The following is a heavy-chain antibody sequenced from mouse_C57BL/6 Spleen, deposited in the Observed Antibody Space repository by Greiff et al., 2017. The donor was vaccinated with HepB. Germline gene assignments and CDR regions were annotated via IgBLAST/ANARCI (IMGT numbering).Heavy chain of an antibody. CDR3: ARSGPFITTVVGYFDV. V-gene: IGHV1-39*01. Sequence: VQLKESGPELVKPGASVKISCKASGYSFTDYNMNWVKQSNGKSLEWIGVINPNYGTTSYNQKFKGKATLTVDQSSSTAYMQLNSLTSEDSAVYYCARSGPFITTVVGYFDVWGTGTTVTVSS. J-gene: IGHJ1*03. CDR1: GYSFTDYN. CDR2: INPNYGTT. D-gene: IGHD1-1*01.